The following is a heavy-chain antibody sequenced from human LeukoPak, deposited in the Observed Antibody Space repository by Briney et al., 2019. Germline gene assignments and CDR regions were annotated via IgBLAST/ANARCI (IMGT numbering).Heavy chain of an antibody. CDR1: GGSISSSNW. V-gene: IGHV4-4*02. Sequence: PSETLSLTCAVSGGSISSSNWWSWVRQPPGKGLEWIGEIYHSGSTNYNPSLKSRVTISVDKSKNQFSLKLSSVTAADTAVYYCAREDCSSTSCYGGWFDPWSQGTLVTVSS. CDR3: AREDCSSTSCYGGWFDP. J-gene: IGHJ5*02. CDR2: IYHSGST. D-gene: IGHD2-2*01.